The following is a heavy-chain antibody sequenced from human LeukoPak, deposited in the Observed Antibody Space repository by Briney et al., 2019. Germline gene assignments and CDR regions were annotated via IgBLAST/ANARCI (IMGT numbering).Heavy chain of an antibody. V-gene: IGHV3-74*01. CDR2: INGDGSST. J-gene: IGHJ4*02. D-gene: IGHD5-18*01. CDR3: ARDPGYSYGDY. Sequence: GGSLRLSCAASGFTFSNSWMHWVRQAPGKGLVWVSRINGDGSSTSYADSVKGRFTVSRDNAKKSLYLQMNSLRAEDTAVYYCARDPGYSYGDYWGQGTLVTVSS. CDR1: GFTFSNSW.